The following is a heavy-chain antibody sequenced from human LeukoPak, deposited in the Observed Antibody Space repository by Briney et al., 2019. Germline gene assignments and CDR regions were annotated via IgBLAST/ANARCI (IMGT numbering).Heavy chain of an antibody. CDR1: GCTLTELS. CDR3: ATGLLWFGEDNYGMDV. Sequence: ASVKVSCKVSGCTLTELSMHWVRQAPGKGLEWMGGFDPEDGETIYAQKFQGRVTMTEDTSTDTAYMELSSLRSEDTAVYYCATGLLWFGEDNYGMDVWGKGTTVTVSS. CDR2: FDPEDGET. V-gene: IGHV1-24*01. J-gene: IGHJ6*04. D-gene: IGHD3-10*01.